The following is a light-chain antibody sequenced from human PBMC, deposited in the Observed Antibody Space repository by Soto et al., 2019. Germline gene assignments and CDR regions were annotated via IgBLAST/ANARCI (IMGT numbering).Light chain of an antibody. Sequence: EIVLTQSPGTLSLSPGERATLSCRASQSVSDSSLAWYHQKPGQAPRLLIYGASRRATGIPDTFSGSGSGTDFTLTISRLEPEDFAVYYCQQYGSSFGQGTRLEI. CDR1: QSVSDSS. J-gene: IGKJ5*01. CDR2: GAS. CDR3: QQYGSS. V-gene: IGKV3-20*01.